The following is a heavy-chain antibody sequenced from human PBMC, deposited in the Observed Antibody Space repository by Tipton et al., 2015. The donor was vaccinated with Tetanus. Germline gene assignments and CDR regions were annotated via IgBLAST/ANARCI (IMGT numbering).Heavy chain of an antibody. CDR3: ARAAGFLGLTHDF. V-gene: IGHV4-30-4*08. CDR1: GGSISGSSYY. Sequence: TLSLTCSVSGGSISGSSYYWSWIRQPPGKDLEWIGYIYQTGTTYYNPSLKGRVTISMDRSNTQFSLRLDSLTAADTAVYYCARAAGFLGLTHDFWGRGTLVSVSS. D-gene: IGHD2/OR15-2a*01. CDR2: IYQTGTT. J-gene: IGHJ4*02.